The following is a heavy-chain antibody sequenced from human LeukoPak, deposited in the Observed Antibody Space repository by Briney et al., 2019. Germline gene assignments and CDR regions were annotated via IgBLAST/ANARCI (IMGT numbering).Heavy chain of an antibody. Sequence: GRSLRLSCAVSGFTLSSYGMHWVRQAPGKGLEWVAVISYDGSNKYYADSVKGRFTISRDNSKNTLYLQMNSLRAEDTAVYYCAKDTAPSVVVPAAISYWGQGTLVTVSS. D-gene: IGHD2-2*01. CDR2: ISYDGSNK. CDR3: AKDTAPSVVVPAAISY. CDR1: GFTLSSYG. V-gene: IGHV3-30*18. J-gene: IGHJ4*02.